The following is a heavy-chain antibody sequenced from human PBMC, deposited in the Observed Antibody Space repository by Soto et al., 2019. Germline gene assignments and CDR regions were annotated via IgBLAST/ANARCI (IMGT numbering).Heavy chain of an antibody. D-gene: IGHD6-13*01. Sequence: TSETLSLTCTVSGGSISSYYWSWIRQPPGKGLEWIGYIYYSGSTNYNPSLKSRVTISVDTSKNQFSLKLSSVTAADTAVYYCARVRSSSWFADYYYYGMDVWGQGTTVTVSS. CDR1: GGSISSYY. CDR2: IYYSGST. V-gene: IGHV4-59*01. CDR3: ARVRSSSWFADYYYYGMDV. J-gene: IGHJ6*02.